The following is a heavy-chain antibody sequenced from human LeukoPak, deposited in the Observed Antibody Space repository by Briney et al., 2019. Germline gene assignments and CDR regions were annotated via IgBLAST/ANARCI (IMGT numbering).Heavy chain of an antibody. CDR3: ARGDDSGYYDYFDY. V-gene: IGHV3-53*01. CDR2: IYTGGNT. CDR1: GFTFSTYS. D-gene: IGHD3-22*01. J-gene: IGHJ4*02. Sequence: GGSLRLSCAASGFTFSTYSMNWVRQAPGKGLEWVSTIYTGGNTYYAASVKGRFTISRDFSKNTVFLHMNSLRAEDTAMYYCARGDDSGYYDYFDYWGQGALVTVSS.